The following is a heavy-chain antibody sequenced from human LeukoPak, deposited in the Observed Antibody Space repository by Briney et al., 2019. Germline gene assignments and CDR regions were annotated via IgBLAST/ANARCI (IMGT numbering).Heavy chain of an antibody. CDR3: ASQYYDFWSGYTKPPVTNWFDP. Sequence: PSETLSLTCTVSGGSISSYYWSWIRQPPGKGLEWIGYIYYSGSTNYNPSLKSRVTISVDTSKNQFSLKLSSVTAADTAVYYCASQYYDFWSGYTKPPVTNWFDPWGQGTLVTVSS. CDR2: IYYSGST. CDR1: GGSISSYY. V-gene: IGHV4-59*01. D-gene: IGHD3-3*01. J-gene: IGHJ5*02.